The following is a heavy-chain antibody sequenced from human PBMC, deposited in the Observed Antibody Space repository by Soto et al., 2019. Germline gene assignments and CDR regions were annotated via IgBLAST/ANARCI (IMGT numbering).Heavy chain of an antibody. CDR3: AKNSPVMDY. Sequence: GGSLRLSCAASGFTLSSYPMTWVGQAQGKGLEWVSAIIGSGGSTYYADSVKGRFTISRDNSKNTLYLQMNSLRAEDTAVYYCAKNSPVMDYWGQGTQVTVSS. V-gene: IGHV3-23*01. J-gene: IGHJ4*02. CDR2: IIGSGGST. CDR1: GFTLSSYP. D-gene: IGHD2-8*01.